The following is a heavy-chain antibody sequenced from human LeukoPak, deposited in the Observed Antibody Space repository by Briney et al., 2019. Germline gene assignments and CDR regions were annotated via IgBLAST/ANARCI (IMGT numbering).Heavy chain of an antibody. D-gene: IGHD3-3*01. Sequence: SETLSLTCTVSGYSISSGYYWGWIRQPPGKGLEWIGSIYHSGSTYYNPSLKSRVTISVDTSKNQFSLKLSSVIAADTAVYYCARVETYYDFWSALGWFDPWGQGTLVTVSS. V-gene: IGHV4-38-2*02. CDR3: ARVETYYDFWSALGWFDP. CDR1: GYSISSGYY. CDR2: IYHSGST. J-gene: IGHJ5*02.